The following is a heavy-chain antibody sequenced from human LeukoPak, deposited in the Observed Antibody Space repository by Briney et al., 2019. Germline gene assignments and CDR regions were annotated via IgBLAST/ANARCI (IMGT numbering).Heavy chain of an antibody. V-gene: IGHV3-23*01. CDR2: ISGSGGST. CDR1: GFTFSSYA. Sequence: GGSLRLSCAASGFTFSSYAMSWVRQAPGKGLERVSAISGSGGSTYYADSVKGRFTISRDNSKNTLYLQMNSLRAEDTAVYYCAKDGIYGDYGYYYYGMDVWGQGTTVTVSS. D-gene: IGHD4-17*01. J-gene: IGHJ6*02. CDR3: AKDGIYGDYGYYYYGMDV.